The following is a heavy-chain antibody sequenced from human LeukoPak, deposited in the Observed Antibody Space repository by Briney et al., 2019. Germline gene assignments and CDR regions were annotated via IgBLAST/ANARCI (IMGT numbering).Heavy chain of an antibody. Sequence: GGSLRLSCAASGFTFSSYAMHWVRQAPGKGLEWVAVISYDGSNKYYADSVKGRFTISRDNSKNTLYLQMNSLRAEDTAVYYCATHSYSSSWYSKMYGAFDIWGQGTMVTVSS. CDR3: ATHSYSSSWYSKMYGAFDI. CDR1: GFTFSSYA. D-gene: IGHD6-13*01. V-gene: IGHV3-30*04. J-gene: IGHJ3*02. CDR2: ISYDGSNK.